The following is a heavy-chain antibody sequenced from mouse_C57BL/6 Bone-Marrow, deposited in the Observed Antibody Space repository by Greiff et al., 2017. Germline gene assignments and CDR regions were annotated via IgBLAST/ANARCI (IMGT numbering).Heavy chain of an antibody. J-gene: IGHJ2*01. CDR2: IDPENGDT. CDR3: TTGDLLYFDY. Sequence: EVQLQQSGAELVRPGASVKLSCTASGFNIKDDYMHWVKQRPEQGLEWIGWIDPENGDTEYASKFQGKATITADTSSNTAYLQLSSLTSEDPAVYYCTTGDLLYFDYWGQGTTLTVSS. V-gene: IGHV14-4*01. D-gene: IGHD2-13*01. CDR1: GFNIKDDY.